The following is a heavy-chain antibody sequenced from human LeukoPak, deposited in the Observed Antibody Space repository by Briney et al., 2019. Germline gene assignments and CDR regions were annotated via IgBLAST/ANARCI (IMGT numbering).Heavy chain of an antibody. CDR3: ARGIAVGSPTPCGWPQSHPNWFDP. CDR2: FYYSGST. D-gene: IGHD6-19*01. Sequence: SETLSLTCTVSGGSFINYYWSWIRQPPGKGLEWIGYFYYSGSTNYNPSLKSRVTISVDTSKNQFSLKLSSVTAADTAVYYCARGIAVGSPTPCGWPQSHPNWFDPWGQGTLVTVSS. V-gene: IGHV4-59*01. CDR1: GGSFINYY. J-gene: IGHJ5*02.